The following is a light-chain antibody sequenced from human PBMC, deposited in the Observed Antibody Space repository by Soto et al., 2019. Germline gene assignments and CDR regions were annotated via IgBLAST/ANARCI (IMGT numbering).Light chain of an antibody. J-gene: IGKJ2*03. CDR1: QSVRSN. CDR3: QQYNYWPPGS. CDR2: GAS. V-gene: IGKV3-15*01. Sequence: EIVMTQSPATLSVSPGERATLSCRASQSVRSNLAWYQQKPGQAPRLLIYGASTRATGISARFSGSGSGTAFTITITSLQSEDFAVYYCQQYNYWPPGSFGQGTKLEIK.